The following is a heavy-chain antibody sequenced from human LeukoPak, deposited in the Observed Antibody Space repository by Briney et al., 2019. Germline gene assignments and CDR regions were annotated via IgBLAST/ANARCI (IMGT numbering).Heavy chain of an antibody. J-gene: IGHJ4*02. CDR1: GGSISSGDYY. V-gene: IGHV4-30-4*01. CDR2: IYYSGST. Sequence: PSETLSLTCTVSGGSISSGDYYWSWIRQPPGKGLEWIGYIYYSGSTNYNPSLKSRVTISVDTSKNQFSLKLSSVTAADTAVYYCARGLEFFLAGYFDYWGQGTLVTVSS. CDR3: ARGLEFFLAGYFDY.